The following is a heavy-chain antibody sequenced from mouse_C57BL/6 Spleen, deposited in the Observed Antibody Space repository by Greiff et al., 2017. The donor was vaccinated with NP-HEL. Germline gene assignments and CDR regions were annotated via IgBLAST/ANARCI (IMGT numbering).Heavy chain of an antibody. CDR1: GYTFTDYY. J-gene: IGHJ4*01. CDR2: INPNNGGT. CDR3: AREGDGKPYAMDY. Sequence: EVQLQQSGPELVKPGASVKISCKASGYTFTDYYMNWVKQSHGKSLEWIGDINPNNGGTSYNQKFKGKATLTVDKSSSTAYMELRSLTSEDSAVYYCAREGDGKPYAMDYWGQGTSVTVSS. V-gene: IGHV1-26*01. D-gene: IGHD2-1*01.